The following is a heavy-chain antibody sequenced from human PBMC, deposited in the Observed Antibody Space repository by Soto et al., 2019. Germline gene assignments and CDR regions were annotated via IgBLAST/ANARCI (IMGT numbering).Heavy chain of an antibody. J-gene: IGHJ6*02. D-gene: IGHD6-13*01. Sequence: GASVKVSCKASGYTFTSYYMRWVRQAPGQGLEWMGWINPNSGGTNYAQKFQGWVTMTRDTSISTAYMELSRLRSDDTAVYYCARVGKEAAAQYYYGMDVWGQGTTVTVSS. CDR3: ARVGKEAAAQYYYGMDV. CDR2: INPNSGGT. V-gene: IGHV1-2*04. CDR1: GYTFTSYY.